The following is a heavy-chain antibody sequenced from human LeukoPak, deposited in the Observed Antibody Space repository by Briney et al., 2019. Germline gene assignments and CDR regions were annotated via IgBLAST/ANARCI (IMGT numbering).Heavy chain of an antibody. CDR2: IYYSGST. Sequence: SETLSLTCTVSGGSISSYYWSWIRQPPGKGLEWIGYIYYSGSTNYNPSLKSRVTISVDTSKNQFSLKLSSVTAADTAVYYCARTPASTVTTPDNLDYWGQGTLVTVSS. J-gene: IGHJ4*02. CDR1: GGSISSYY. D-gene: IGHD4-11*01. V-gene: IGHV4-59*01. CDR3: ARTPASTVTTPDNLDY.